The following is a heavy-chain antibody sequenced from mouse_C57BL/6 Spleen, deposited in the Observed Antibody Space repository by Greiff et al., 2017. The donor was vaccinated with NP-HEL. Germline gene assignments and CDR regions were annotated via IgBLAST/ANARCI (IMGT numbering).Heavy chain of an antibody. Sequence: QVQLQQPGAELVKPGASVKMSCKASGYTFTSYWITWVKQRPGQGLEWIGDIYPGSGSSNKNEKYKSKGKRNVDTSTRTAYMQVSSLTSEDSAVYYWAREVLRSEGYYYWDDWGQGTTLTVSS. V-gene: IGHV1-55*01. D-gene: IGHD1-1*01. CDR1: GYTFTSYW. CDR2: IYPGSGSS. J-gene: IGHJ2*01. CDR3: AREVLRSEGYYYWDD.